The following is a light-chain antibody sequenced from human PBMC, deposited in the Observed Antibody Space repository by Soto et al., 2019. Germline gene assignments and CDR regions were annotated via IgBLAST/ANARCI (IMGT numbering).Light chain of an antibody. J-gene: IGKJ1*01. CDR2: GAS. Sequence: EIILTQSPVTLSVSPGERATFSCRASQSVSSNLAWYQQKPGQAPRLLIYGASTRATGIPARFSGSGSGTEFTLTISSLQSEDFAVYYCQQYNNWPPWTFGQGTKVDIK. CDR1: QSVSSN. CDR3: QQYNNWPPWT. V-gene: IGKV3-15*01.